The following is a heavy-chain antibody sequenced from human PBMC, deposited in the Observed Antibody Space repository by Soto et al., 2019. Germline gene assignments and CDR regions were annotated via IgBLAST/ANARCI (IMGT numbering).Heavy chain of an antibody. Sequence: GESLKISCKGSGYSFSSYWIGWVRQMPGKGLEWMGFIYPGDSETRYSPSFQGQVTISVDKSISTAYLQWSSLKASDTAIYYCARDYDYALDDWGQGTLVTVSS. CDR2: IYPGDSET. CDR1: GYSFSSYW. V-gene: IGHV5-51*01. J-gene: IGHJ4*02. D-gene: IGHD3-16*01. CDR3: ARDYDYALDD.